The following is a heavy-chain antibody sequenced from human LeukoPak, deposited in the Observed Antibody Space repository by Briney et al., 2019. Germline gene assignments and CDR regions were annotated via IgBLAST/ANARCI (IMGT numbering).Heavy chain of an antibody. CDR1: GFRFSTYW. V-gene: IGHV3-7*01. CDR2: INQDGNEK. J-gene: IGHJ4*02. Sequence: PGGSLRLSCVVSGFRFSTYWMSWVRQAPGKGLEWVANINQDGNEKYHVDSVKGRLTISRDNAKNSLYLQMNSLRAEDTAVYYCARNYYYDSSGYYHYWGQGTLVTVSS. D-gene: IGHD3-22*01. CDR3: ARNYYYDSSGYYHY.